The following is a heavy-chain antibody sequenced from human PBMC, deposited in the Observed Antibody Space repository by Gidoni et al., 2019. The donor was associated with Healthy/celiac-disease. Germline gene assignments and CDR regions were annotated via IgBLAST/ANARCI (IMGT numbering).Heavy chain of an antibody. CDR2: ISYDGSNK. CDR1: GFTFSSYA. D-gene: IGHD3-3*01. J-gene: IGHJ4*02. Sequence: QVQLVESGGCVVQPGRSLRLSCAASGFTFSSYAMHWVRQAPGKGLEWVAVISYDGSNKYYADSVKGRFTISRDNSKNTLYLQMNSLRAEDTAVYYCARGGDFWSGYYYYWGQGTLVTVSS. V-gene: IGHV3-30-3*01. CDR3: ARGGDFWSGYYYY.